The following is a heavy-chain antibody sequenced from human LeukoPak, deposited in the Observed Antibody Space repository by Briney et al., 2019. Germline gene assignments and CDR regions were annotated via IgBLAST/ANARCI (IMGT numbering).Heavy chain of an antibody. Sequence: SDTLSLTCAVSAGSICNSYCSWARQPPGKGLQFIGYISTGGDINYNPSLRSRATMSINPSNDQLSLALTSVTTADTAVYFCVSGPGRGYDLEPWGQGSLVTVSS. CDR1: AGSICNSY. V-gene: IGHV4-4*08. CDR2: ISTGGDI. CDR3: VSGPGRGYDLEP. D-gene: IGHD3-22*01. J-gene: IGHJ5*02.